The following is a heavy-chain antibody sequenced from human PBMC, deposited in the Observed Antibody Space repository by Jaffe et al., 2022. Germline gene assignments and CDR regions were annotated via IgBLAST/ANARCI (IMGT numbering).Heavy chain of an antibody. J-gene: IGHJ4*02. CDR2: IRSRANSYAT. CDR1: GFSFSDSA. Sequence: EVQLVESGGGLVQPGGSLKLSCAASGFSFSDSAMHWVRQASGKGLEWVGRIRSRANSYATSYDASVKGRFTISRDDSKNTAYLQMNSLKTEDTAVYYCTRRHTTVTPFDYWGQGALVTVSS. D-gene: IGHD4-17*01. CDR3: TRRHTTVTPFDY. V-gene: IGHV3-73*02.